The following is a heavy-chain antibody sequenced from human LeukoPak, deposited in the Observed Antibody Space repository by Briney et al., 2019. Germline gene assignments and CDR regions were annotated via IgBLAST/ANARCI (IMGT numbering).Heavy chain of an antibody. Sequence: GGSRRLSCAASGFTVSSNYMSWVRQAPGKGLEWVSVIYSGGSTYYADSVKGRFTISRDNSKNTLYLQMNSLRAEDTAVYYCARDGGGSYRYLPPFFDYWGQGTLVTVSS. V-gene: IGHV3-66*01. J-gene: IGHJ4*02. D-gene: IGHD1-26*01. CDR2: IYSGGST. CDR1: GFTVSSNY. CDR3: ARDGGGSYRYLPPFFDY.